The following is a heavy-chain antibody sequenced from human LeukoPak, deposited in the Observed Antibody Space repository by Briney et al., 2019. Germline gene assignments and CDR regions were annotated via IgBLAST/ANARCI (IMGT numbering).Heavy chain of an antibody. V-gene: IGHV3-64*04. D-gene: IGHD3-22*01. J-gene: IGHJ4*02. CDR1: GFPFSSYA. CDR2: ISDSGGST. CDR3: ARDVSNYYDSSGYLDY. Sequence: GGSLRLSCSASGFPFSSYAMHWVRQAPGKGLEYVSAISDSGGSTYYADSVKGRFTISRDNSKNTLYLQMNSLRAEDTAVYYCARDVSNYYDSSGYLDYWGQGTLVTVSS.